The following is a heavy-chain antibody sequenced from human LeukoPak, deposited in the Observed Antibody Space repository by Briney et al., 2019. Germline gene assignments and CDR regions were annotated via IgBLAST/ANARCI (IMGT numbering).Heavy chain of an antibody. CDR2: INPNRGGT. V-gene: IGHV1-2*06. D-gene: IGHD3-22*01. J-gene: IGHJ3*02. Sequence: ASVKVSCKASGYTFTGYYMHWVRQGPGEGLEGMGRINPNRGGTNYEQKFQGRGSITRDTATSTAYMEMRRERYDDTAVYYCARDHLYYYDSCGYYYDAFDIWRQGTMVTVSS. CDR1: GYTFTGYY. CDR3: ARDHLYYYDSCGYYYDAFDI.